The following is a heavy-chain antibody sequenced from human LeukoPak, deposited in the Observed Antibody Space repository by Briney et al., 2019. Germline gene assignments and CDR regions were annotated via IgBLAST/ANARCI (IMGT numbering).Heavy chain of an antibody. D-gene: IGHD3-22*01. Sequence: PGGSLRLSCAASGFTFSSYWMSWVRQAPGKGLEWVANIKQDGSEKYYVDSVKGRFTISRDNAKNSLYLQMNSLRAEDTAVYYCAREGWGYYDSSGYYTGAFDIWGQGTMVTVSS. J-gene: IGHJ3*02. CDR3: AREGWGYYDSSGYYTGAFDI. CDR1: GFTFSSYW. V-gene: IGHV3-7*01. CDR2: IKQDGSEK.